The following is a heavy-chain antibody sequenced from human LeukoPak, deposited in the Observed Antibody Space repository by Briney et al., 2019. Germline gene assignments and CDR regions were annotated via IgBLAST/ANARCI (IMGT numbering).Heavy chain of an antibody. Sequence: ASVKVSCKASGYTFTSYGISWVRQAPGQGLEWMGWISAYNGNTNYTQKLQGRVTMTTDTSTSTAYMELRSLRSDDTAVYYCARGSLWFGELHHDYWGQGTLVTVSS. D-gene: IGHD3-10*01. CDR2: ISAYNGNT. J-gene: IGHJ4*02. CDR3: ARGSLWFGELHHDY. CDR1: GYTFTSYG. V-gene: IGHV1-18*04.